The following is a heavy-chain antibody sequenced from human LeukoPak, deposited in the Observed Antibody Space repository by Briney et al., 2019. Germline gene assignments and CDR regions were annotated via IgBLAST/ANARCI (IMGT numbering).Heavy chain of an antibody. D-gene: IGHD4-11*01. J-gene: IGHJ5*02. V-gene: IGHV3-48*04. CDR1: GFTFSSYT. CDR2: ISSGSRTI. Sequence: GGSLRLSCAASGFTFSSYTMNWVRQAPGKGLEWVSEISSGSRTIYYADSVKGRFTISRDNAKDSLYLQMNSLRAEDTAVYYCTRDPIAGGKYSPWGQGTLVSVSS. CDR3: TRDPIAGGKYSP.